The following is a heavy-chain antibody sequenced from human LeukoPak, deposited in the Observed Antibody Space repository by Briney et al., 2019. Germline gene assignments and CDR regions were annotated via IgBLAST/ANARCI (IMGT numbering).Heavy chain of an antibody. CDR3: ARRPSGRGSFDI. D-gene: IGHD3-10*01. J-gene: IGHJ3*02. Sequence: SETLFLTCAVDGGSFSGYYWSWIRQPPGKGLEWIGEINHSGSTNYNPSLKSRVTISVDTSKNQFSLKLSSVTAADTAAYYCARRPSGRGSFDIWGQGTMVTVSS. CDR1: GGSFSGYY. V-gene: IGHV4-34*01. CDR2: INHSGST.